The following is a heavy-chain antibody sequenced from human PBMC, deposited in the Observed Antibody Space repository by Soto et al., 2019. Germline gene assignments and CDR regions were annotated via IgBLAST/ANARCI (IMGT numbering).Heavy chain of an antibody. V-gene: IGHV4-59*01. CDR1: GGSISSYY. CDR2: IYYSGST. D-gene: IGHD3-16*02. J-gene: IGHJ4*02. Sequence: SATLSLTCTVSGGSISSYYWSWIRQPPGKGLEWIGYIYYSGSTNYNPSLKSRVTISVDTSKNQFSLKLSSVTAADTAVYYCARDDYVWGSYRYIGQWGQGTLVTVSS. CDR3: ARDDYVWGSYRYIGQ.